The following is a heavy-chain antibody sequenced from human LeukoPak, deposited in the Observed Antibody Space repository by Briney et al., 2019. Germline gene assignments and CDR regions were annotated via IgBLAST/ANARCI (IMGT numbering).Heavy chain of an antibody. V-gene: IGHV1-3*03. D-gene: IGHD6-19*01. CDR3: ARSDKTIYSSGWYHSYYFDY. CDR2: INAGNGNT. CDR1: GYTFTNYY. J-gene: IGHJ4*02. Sequence: EASVKVSCKASGYTFTNYYIHWVRQAPGQGLEWMGWINAGNGNTKYSQEFQGRVTITRDTSASTAYMELSSLRSEDMAVYYCARSDKTIYSSGWYHSYYFDYWGQGTLVTVSS.